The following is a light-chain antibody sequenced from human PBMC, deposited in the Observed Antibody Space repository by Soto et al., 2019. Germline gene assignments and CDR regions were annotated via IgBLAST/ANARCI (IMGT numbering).Light chain of an antibody. CDR1: QSVGSN. V-gene: IGKV3-15*01. J-gene: IGKJ1*01. Sequence: EIVLTQSPATLSVSPGERATLSCRASQSVGSNLAWFQQKPGQAPRLLIYGASTRATGIPARFSGSGSGTEFTLTISSLQSEDFAVYYCHEYNNWPPKTFGQGTKVDIK. CDR3: HEYNNWPPKT. CDR2: GAS.